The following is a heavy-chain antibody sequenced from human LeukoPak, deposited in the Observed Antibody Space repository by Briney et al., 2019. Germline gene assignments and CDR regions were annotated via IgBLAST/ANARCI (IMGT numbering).Heavy chain of an antibody. J-gene: IGHJ4*02. CDR2: ISSSSYI. CDR3: ARDPGYSSGWYYFDY. CDR1: GFTFSSYS. Sequence: GGSLRLSCAASGFTFSSYSMNWVRQAPGKGLEWVSSISSSSYIYYADSVKGRFTISRDNAKNSLYLQMNSLRAEDTAVYYCARDPGYSSGWYYFDYWGQGTLVTVSS. D-gene: IGHD6-19*01. V-gene: IGHV3-21*01.